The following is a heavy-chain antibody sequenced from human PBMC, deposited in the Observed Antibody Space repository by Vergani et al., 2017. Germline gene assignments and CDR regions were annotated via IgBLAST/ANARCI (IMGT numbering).Heavy chain of an antibody. J-gene: IGHJ6*02. CDR3: ASASLLAGTNYYYGMDV. CDR1: GGSISSYY. Sequence: QVQLQESGPGLVKPSETLSLTCTVSGGSISSYYWSWIRQPPGKGLEWIGYIYYSGSTNYNPSLKSRVTISVDTSKNQFSLKLSSVTAADTAVYYCASASLLAGTNYYYGMDVWGQGTTVTVSS. V-gene: IGHV4-59*01. CDR2: IYYSGST. D-gene: IGHD3-3*01.